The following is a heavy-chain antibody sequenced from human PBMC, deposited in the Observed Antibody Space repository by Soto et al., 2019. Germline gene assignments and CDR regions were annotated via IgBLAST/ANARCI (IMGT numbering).Heavy chain of an antibody. D-gene: IGHD2-15*01. CDR1: GFTFSGYW. J-gene: IGHJ6*02. V-gene: IGHV3-74*01. CDR2: INSDGTTT. Sequence: GGSLRLSCAGSGFTFSGYWMHWVRQSPGKGLVWVSRINSDGTTTAYADSVKGRFTISRDDSKNTLYLQMSSLRAEDTAVYYCTHCSGESCHGGYFGMDVWGQGTTVTVSS. CDR3: THCSGESCHGGYFGMDV.